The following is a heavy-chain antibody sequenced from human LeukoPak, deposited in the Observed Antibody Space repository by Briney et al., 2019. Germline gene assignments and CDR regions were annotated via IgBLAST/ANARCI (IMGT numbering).Heavy chain of an antibody. V-gene: IGHV4-4*07. CDR1: GDSISSSY. CDR2: IYTSGST. J-gene: IGHJ5*02. CDR3: ARDVWEQWLVHGNWFDP. Sequence: SETLSLTCTVPGDSISSSYWSWIRQPAGKGLEWIGRIYTSGSTNYNPSLKSRVTMSVDTSKNQFSLKLSSVTASDTAVYYCARDVWEQWLVHGNWFDPWGQGTLVTVSS. D-gene: IGHD6-19*01.